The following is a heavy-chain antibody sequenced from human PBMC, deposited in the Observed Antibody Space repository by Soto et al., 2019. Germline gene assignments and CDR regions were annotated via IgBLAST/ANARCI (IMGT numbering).Heavy chain of an antibody. CDR2: IYLGDSDT. Sequence: GESLKISCKGSGYSLTTDWIAWVRQVPGKGLEWMGIIYLGDSDTRYSPSFQGQVTISADKSISTAYLQWSSLKASDTAMYYCARQSAGFYFDYWGQGTLVTVSS. V-gene: IGHV5-51*01. J-gene: IGHJ4*02. CDR3: ARQSAGFYFDY. D-gene: IGHD3-10*01. CDR1: GYSLTTDW.